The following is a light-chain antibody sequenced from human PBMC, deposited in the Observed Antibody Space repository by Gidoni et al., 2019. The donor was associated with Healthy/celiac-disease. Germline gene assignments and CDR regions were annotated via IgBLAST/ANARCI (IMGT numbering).Light chain of an antibody. CDR1: AVPKQY. CDR2: KDS. J-gene: IGLJ2*01. Sequence: YELPQPPSVSASPGQTARTTCSGAAVPKQYAYWYQQKPGQAPVLVMYKDSERLSGIPERFSGSSSGTTVTLTIGGIQAKEETNYDGQSADSSGTVVFGGGTKLTVL. CDR3: QSADSSGTVV. V-gene: IGLV3-25*02.